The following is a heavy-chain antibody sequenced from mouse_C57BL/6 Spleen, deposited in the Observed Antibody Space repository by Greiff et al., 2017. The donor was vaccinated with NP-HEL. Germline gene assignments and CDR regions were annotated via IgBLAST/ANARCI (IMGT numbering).Heavy chain of an antibody. V-gene: IGHV5-17*01. CDR1: GFTFSDYG. CDR2: ISSGSSTI. D-gene: IGHD4-1*01. CDR3: ARGVGRGYFDV. Sequence: EVKLMESGGGLVKPGGSLKLSCAASGFTFSDYGMHWVRQAPEKGLEWVAYISSGSSTIYYADTVKGRFTISRENAKNTLFLQMTSLRSEDTAMYYCARGVGRGYFDVWGTGTTVTVSS. J-gene: IGHJ1*03.